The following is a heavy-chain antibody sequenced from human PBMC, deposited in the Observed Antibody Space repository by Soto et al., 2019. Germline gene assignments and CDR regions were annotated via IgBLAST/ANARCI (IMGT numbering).Heavy chain of an antibody. CDR3: ARPGGCVLGVADS. Sequence: EVHLVESGGGLVQPGGSLRLSCAASGFTFNKYWMSWVRQTPGKGLEWVANIKQDGGDKYYVDSVKGRFTISRDNAKNSVYLQMNNLGAEDTAVYYCARPGGCVLGVADSWGQGTLVAFSS. CDR2: IKQDGGDK. J-gene: IGHJ4*02. V-gene: IGHV3-7*04. D-gene: IGHD3-16*01. CDR1: GFTFNKYW.